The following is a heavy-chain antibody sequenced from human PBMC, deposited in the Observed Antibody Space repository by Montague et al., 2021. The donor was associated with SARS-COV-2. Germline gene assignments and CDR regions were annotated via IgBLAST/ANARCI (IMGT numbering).Heavy chain of an antibody. V-gene: IGHV4-34*01. CDR1: GGSFSTYS. Sequence: ETLSLTCAVYGGSFSTYSWNWIRQHPGKGLEWIGELHHGGSTNYNPSRKSRVTISADTSKNQFPLKLTSVAAADTAVYYCARLGDGVVPSPILGVGTYYSFYYIDVWGKGTTVTVSS. CDR3: ARLGDGVVPSPILGVGTYYSFYYIDV. J-gene: IGHJ6*03. D-gene: IGHD3-10*01. CDR2: LHHGGST.